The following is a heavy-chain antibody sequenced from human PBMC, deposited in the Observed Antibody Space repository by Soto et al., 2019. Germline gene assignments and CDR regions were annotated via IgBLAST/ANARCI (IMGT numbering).Heavy chain of an antibody. CDR2: IYPGDSDT. D-gene: IGHD3-22*01. CDR1: GYSFTIYW. V-gene: IGHV5-51*01. J-gene: IGHJ4*02. Sequence: PRESLKVSCKGSGYSFTIYWIGWVRQMPGKGLEWMGIIYPGDSDTRYSPSYQGQVAISADKSISTAYLQWSSLKASDTAMYYCARLLGVDYYDSSGYLDYWGQGTLVTVSS. CDR3: ARLLGVDYYDSSGYLDY.